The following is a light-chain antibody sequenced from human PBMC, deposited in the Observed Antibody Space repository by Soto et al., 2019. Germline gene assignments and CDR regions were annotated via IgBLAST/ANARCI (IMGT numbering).Light chain of an antibody. V-gene: IGKV1-12*01. J-gene: IGKJ3*01. CDR3: HQANSLPFT. Sequence: DIQMTQSPSSVSASVGDRVTITCRASLDISYLLAWYQQKAGRAPKLLIYAASTLEGGVPSRFSRSGSGTHFTLTISSLQPEDFATYYCHQANSLPFTFGPGTKVDMK. CDR1: LDISYL. CDR2: AAS.